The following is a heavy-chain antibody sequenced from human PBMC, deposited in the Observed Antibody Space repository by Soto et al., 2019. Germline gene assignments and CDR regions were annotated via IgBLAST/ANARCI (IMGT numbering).Heavy chain of an antibody. J-gene: IGHJ4*02. D-gene: IGHD2-8*01. CDR2: IRNKANSYAT. V-gene: IGHV3-73*01. CDR3: TTHAPEDIIRK. CDR1: GFTFSGSA. Sequence: PGGSLRLSCAASGFTFSGSALHWVRQASGKGLEWVARIRNKANSYATAYAASVQGRITIPRNDSKNTTFLQINSLKTEDTALYYCTTHAPEDIIRKWGRGTLVTVSS.